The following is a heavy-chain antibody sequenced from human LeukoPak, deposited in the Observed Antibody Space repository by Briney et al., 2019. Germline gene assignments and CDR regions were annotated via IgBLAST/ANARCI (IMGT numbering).Heavy chain of an antibody. CDR3: TTGYSSGWYSPYYYYYMDV. CDR1: GFTFGNAW. D-gene: IGHD6-19*01. Sequence: GGSLRLSCAASGFTFGNAWMTWVRQAPGRGLEWVGRIKSKTDGGTTDYAAPVKGRFTISRDDSKNTLYLQMNSLKTEDTAVYYCTTGYSSGWYSPYYYYYMDVWGKGATVTISS. V-gene: IGHV3-15*01. J-gene: IGHJ6*03. CDR2: IKSKTDGGTT.